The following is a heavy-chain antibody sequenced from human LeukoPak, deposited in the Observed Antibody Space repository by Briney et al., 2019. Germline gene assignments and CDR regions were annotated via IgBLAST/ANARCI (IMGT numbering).Heavy chain of an antibody. V-gene: IGHV4-4*07. CDR2: IYTSGST. CDR1: GGSISSYY. D-gene: IGHD2-2*01. J-gene: IGHJ5*02. Sequence: SETLSLTCTVSGGSISSYYWSWIRQPAGKGLEWIGRIYTSGSTNYNPSLKSRVTMSVDTSRNQFSLKLSSVTAADTAVYYCARGLNDLGYCSSTSCWGWFDPWGQGTLVTVSS. CDR3: ARGLNDLGYCSSTSCWGWFDP.